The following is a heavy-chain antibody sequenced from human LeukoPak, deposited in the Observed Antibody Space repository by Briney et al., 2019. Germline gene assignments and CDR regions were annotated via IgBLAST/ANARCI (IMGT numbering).Heavy chain of an antibody. D-gene: IGHD2-2*01. CDR2: ISNSGDYA. J-gene: IGHJ4*02. V-gene: IGHV3-23*01. CDR1: GFPFSNYA. Sequence: GGSLRLSCAASGFPFSNYAMSWVRQAPGKGLEWVSAISNSGDYAYYADSVKGRFTISRDNSKNTLYLQMNTLRAEDTAVYYCAKQDIAVVPASFFFKTEFDFWGQGALVIVSS. CDR3: AKQDIAVVPASFFFKTEFDF.